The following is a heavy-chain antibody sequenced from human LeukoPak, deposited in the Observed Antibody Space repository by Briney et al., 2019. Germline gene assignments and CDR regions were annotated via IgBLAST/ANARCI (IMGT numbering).Heavy chain of an antibody. Sequence: ASVKVSCKASGYTFTSYGISWVRQAPGQGLEWMGWISAYNGNTNYAQKFQGRVTITTDESTSTAYMELSSLRSEDTAVYYCARGRRILVGDTNAGDFFDYWGQGTLVTVSS. CDR2: ISAYNGNT. V-gene: IGHV1-18*01. J-gene: IGHJ4*02. CDR3: ARGRRILVGDTNAGDFFDY. CDR1: GYTFTSYG. D-gene: IGHD1-26*01.